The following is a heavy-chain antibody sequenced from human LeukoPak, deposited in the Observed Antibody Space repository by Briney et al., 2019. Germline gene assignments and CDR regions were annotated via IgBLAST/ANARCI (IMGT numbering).Heavy chain of an antibody. CDR1: GRSISSSSDS. CDR3: ARGPDGAAAIYYYYMDV. CDR2: IYYSGGT. J-gene: IGHJ6*03. V-gene: IGHV4-39*07. Sequence: TSETLSLTCTVSGRSISSSSDSWGWIRQPPGKGLEWIGSIYYSGGTYYNPSLKSRVTISVDTSKNQFSLKLNSVTAADTAVYYCARGPDGAAAIYYYYMDVWGKGTTVTVSS. D-gene: IGHD6-13*01.